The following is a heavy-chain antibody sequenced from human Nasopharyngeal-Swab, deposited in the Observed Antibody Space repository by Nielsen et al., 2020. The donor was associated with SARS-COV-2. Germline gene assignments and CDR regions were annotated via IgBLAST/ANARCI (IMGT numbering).Heavy chain of an antibody. D-gene: IGHD2-21*01. CDR3: VTFGIDWSLAY. J-gene: IGHJ4*02. Sequence: GESLKISCAASGFTFDDYAMHWVRQAPGKGLEWVSLISGDGGSTYYADSVKGRFTISRDNAKNTLYLQMNSLRVEDTAVYYCVTFGIDWSLAYWGQGTLVTVSS. CDR1: GFTFDDYA. V-gene: IGHV3-43*02. CDR2: ISGDGGST.